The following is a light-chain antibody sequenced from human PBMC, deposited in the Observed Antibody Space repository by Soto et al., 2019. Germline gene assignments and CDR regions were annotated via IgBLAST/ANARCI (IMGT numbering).Light chain of an antibody. CDR1: QSVSSN. CDR3: QQRNTWPPIT. Sequence: EIVLTQSPATLSVSPGDRATLSCRASQSVSSNLAWYQQKPGQTPRLLIYGASTRATGVPPRFSGSGSGTDFTLTISSLEPEDFALYYCQQRNTWPPITFGQGTRLEIK. V-gene: IGKV3-11*01. J-gene: IGKJ5*01. CDR2: GAS.